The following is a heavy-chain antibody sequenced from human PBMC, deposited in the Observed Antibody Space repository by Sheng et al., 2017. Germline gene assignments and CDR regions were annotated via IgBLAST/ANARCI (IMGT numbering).Heavy chain of an antibody. Sequence: QVQLQESGPGLVKPSQTLSLTCTVSGGSISSGSYYWSWIRQPAGKGLEWIGRIYTSGSTNYNPSLKSRVTISVDTSKNQFSLKLSSVTAADTAVYYCARHIVVVPAAMGWFDPWGQGTLVTVSS. V-gene: IGHV4-61*02. CDR3: ARHIVVVPAAMGWFDP. CDR2: IYTSGST. J-gene: IGHJ5*02. D-gene: IGHD2-2*01. CDR1: GGSISSGSYY.